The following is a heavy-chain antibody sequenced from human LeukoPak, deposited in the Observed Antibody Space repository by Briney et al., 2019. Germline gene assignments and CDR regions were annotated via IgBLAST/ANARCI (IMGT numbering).Heavy chain of an antibody. CDR3: AKAPVTSCRGAFCYPFDY. J-gene: IGHJ4*02. V-gene: IGHV3-21*04. CDR2: ISSSSSYI. CDR1: GFTFISYS. Sequence: GGSLRLSCAASGFTFISYSMNWVRQAPGKGLEWVSSISSSSSYIYYADSVKGRFTISRDTSRSTLYLQMNSLRAEDAAVYYCAKAPVTSCRGAFCYPFDYWGQGTLVTVSS. D-gene: IGHD2-15*01.